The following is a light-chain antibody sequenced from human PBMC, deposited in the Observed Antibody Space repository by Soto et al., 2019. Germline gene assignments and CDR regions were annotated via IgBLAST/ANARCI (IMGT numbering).Light chain of an antibody. CDR1: SSDICAYNY. CDR3: SSYTSSSTPYV. V-gene: IGLV2-14*01. Sequence: QSALTQPASLSGSPGQSITISFTGTSSDICAYNYVSWYQQHPVKAPKLMIYDVTNRPSGVSDRFSGSKSGNTASLTISGLQAEDEADYYCSSYTSSSTPYVFGTGTKVTVL. J-gene: IGLJ1*01. CDR2: DVT.